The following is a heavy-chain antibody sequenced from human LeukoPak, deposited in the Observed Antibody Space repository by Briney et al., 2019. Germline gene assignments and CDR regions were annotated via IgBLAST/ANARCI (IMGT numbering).Heavy chain of an antibody. Sequence: GGSLRLSCAASGFTFSSYAMDWVRQAPGKGLEWVAVISYDGSDKYYADSVKGRFTISRDNSKNTLYLQMNSLRAEDTAVYYCAKDLPGGYFDWSFDYWGQGTLVTVSS. D-gene: IGHD3-9*01. V-gene: IGHV3-30-3*01. CDR1: GFTFSSYA. CDR3: AKDLPGGYFDWSFDY. CDR2: ISYDGSDK. J-gene: IGHJ4*02.